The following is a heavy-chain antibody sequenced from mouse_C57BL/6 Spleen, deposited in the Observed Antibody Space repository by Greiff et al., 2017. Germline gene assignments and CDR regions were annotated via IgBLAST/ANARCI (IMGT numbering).Heavy chain of an antibody. CDR1: GYTFTSYW. CDR2: IDPSDSYT. J-gene: IGHJ1*03. Sequence: VQLQQPGAELVKPGASVKLSCKASGYTFTSYWMPWVKQRPGQGLEWIGEIDPSDSYTNYNQKFKGKATLTVDTSSSTAYMQLSSLTSEDSAVYYCARSLIYFDVWGTGTTVTVSS. V-gene: IGHV1-50*01. CDR3: ARSLIYFDV.